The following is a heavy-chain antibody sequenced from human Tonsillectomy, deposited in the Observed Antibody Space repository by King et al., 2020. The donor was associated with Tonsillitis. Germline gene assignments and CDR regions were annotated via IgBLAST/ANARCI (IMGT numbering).Heavy chain of an antibody. D-gene: IGHD3-3*01. V-gene: IGHV3-64*01. CDR1: GFTFSSYA. Sequence: VQLVESGGGLVQPGGSLRLSCAASGFTFSSYAIHWVRQAPGKGLEYVSAFSRNGDRTYYANSVKGRFTISRDNSKNTLYLQMGSLRAEDMAVYYCARSTIFGVVTGSWFDPWGQGTLVTVSS. CDR2: FSRNGDRT. J-gene: IGHJ5*02. CDR3: ARSTIFGVVTGSWFDP.